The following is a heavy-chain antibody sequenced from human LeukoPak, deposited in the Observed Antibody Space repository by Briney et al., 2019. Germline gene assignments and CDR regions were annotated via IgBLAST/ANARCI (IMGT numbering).Heavy chain of an antibody. D-gene: IGHD4-17*01. Sequence: SETLSLTCTVSGGSISSYYWSWIRQPAGKGLEWIGRIYTGGSTNYNPSLKSRVTMSVDTSKNQFSLKLSSVTAADTAVYYCARDNDYGDYYYMDVWGKGTTVTISS. CDR1: GGSISSYY. J-gene: IGHJ6*03. V-gene: IGHV4-4*07. CDR3: ARDNDYGDYYYMDV. CDR2: IYTGGST.